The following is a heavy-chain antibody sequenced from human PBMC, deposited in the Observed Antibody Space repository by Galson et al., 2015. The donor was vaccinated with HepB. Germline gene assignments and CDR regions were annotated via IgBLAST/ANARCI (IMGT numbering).Heavy chain of an antibody. Sequence: SLRLSCAASGFMFSTYWMQWVRQAPGKGLAWVALINPDGTTTDYADSVRDRFTISRDNARNTMSLQMSSLGADDMAVYYCVRDSGTYPGYYDFWGQGTLVTVSS. D-gene: IGHD1-26*01. J-gene: IGHJ4*02. V-gene: IGHV3-74*01. CDR2: INPDGTTT. CDR3: VRDSGTYPGYYDF. CDR1: GFMFSTYW.